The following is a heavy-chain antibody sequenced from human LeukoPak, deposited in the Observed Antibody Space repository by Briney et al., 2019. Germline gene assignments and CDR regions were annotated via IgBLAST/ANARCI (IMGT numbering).Heavy chain of an antibody. CDR3: ARTTEAHSWQTRYYSYYMDV. D-gene: IGHD6-13*01. J-gene: IGHJ6*03. CDR2: ISSSSSTI. Sequence: GGSLRLSCAASGFTFSSYSMNWVRQAPGKGLEWVSYISSSSSTIYYADSVKGRFTISRDNAKNSLYLQMNSLRAEDTAVYYCARTTEAHSWQTRYYSYYMDVWGKGTTVTVSS. CDR1: GFTFSSYS. V-gene: IGHV3-48*01.